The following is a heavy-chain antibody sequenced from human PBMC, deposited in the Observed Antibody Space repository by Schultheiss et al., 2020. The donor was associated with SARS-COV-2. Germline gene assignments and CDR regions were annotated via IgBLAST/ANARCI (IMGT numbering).Heavy chain of an antibody. Sequence: ASVKVSCKASGYTFTSYGISWVRQAPGQGLEWMGWMNPNSGNTGYAQKFQGRVTMTRNTSASTAYMELSSLRSDDTAVYYCASTTRHFDYWGQGTLVTVSS. J-gene: IGHJ4*02. CDR1: GYTFTSYG. CDR3: ASTTRHFDY. D-gene: IGHD1-1*01. CDR2: MNPNSGNT. V-gene: IGHV1-8*02.